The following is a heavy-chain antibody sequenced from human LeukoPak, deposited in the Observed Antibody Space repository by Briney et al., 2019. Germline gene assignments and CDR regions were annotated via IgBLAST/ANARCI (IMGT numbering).Heavy chain of an antibody. CDR2: IRSKADGGTT. CDR1: GFTFSNYS. Sequence: GRSLKLSCTASGFTFSNYSMSWVRQAPGKGLEWVGCIRSKADGGTTEYAAPVKGRFTISRDDSKSMLYLQMNSLKTEDTAVYYCTRDAPVYRSSWTYYYHYPMEVGGKGTTVTVSS. D-gene: IGHD6-13*01. V-gene: IGHV3-49*04. J-gene: IGHJ6*03. CDR3: TRDAPVYRSSWTYYYHYPMEV.